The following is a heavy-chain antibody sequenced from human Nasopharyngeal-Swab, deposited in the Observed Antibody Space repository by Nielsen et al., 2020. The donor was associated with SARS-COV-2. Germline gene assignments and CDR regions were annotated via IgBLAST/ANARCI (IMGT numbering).Heavy chain of an antibody. V-gene: IGHV3-20*04. CDR1: GFIFDDYA. CDR3: ARDKSSTVTTFDY. Sequence: GASLQISCAASGFIFDDYAMNWVRQAPGKGLEWVSGITWNGGSIGYAESVKGRFTISRDSAKNSLYLQMNSLRAEDTALYYCARDKSSTVTTFDYWGQGTLVTVSS. CDR2: ITWNGGSI. D-gene: IGHD4-17*01. J-gene: IGHJ4*02.